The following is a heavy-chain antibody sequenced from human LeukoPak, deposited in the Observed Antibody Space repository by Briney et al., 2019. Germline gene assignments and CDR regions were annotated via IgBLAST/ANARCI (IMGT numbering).Heavy chain of an antibody. Sequence: ASVKVSCKASGYTFTSYYMHWVRQAPGQGLEWMGIINPSGGSTSYAQKFQGRVTMTRDTSISTAYMELSRLRSDDTAVYYCARGLRGQVRGVMDVWGKGTTVTISS. J-gene: IGHJ6*04. D-gene: IGHD3-10*01. CDR2: INPSGGST. CDR3: ARGLRGQVRGVMDV. CDR1: GYTFTSYY. V-gene: IGHV1-46*01.